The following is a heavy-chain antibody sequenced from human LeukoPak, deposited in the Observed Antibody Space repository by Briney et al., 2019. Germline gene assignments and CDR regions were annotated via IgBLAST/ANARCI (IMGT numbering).Heavy chain of an antibody. CDR2: INPSGGST. CDR3: ARSREVPADRMYYDFWSGYSIDY. CDR1: GYTFTSYY. V-gene: IGHV1-46*01. Sequence: GASVKVSCKASGYTFTSYYMHWVRQAPGQGLEWMGIINPSGGSTSYAQKFQGRVTMTRDTSTSTVYMELSSLRSEDTAVYYCARSREVPADRMYYDFWSGYSIDYWGQGTLVTVSS. J-gene: IGHJ4*02. D-gene: IGHD3-3*01.